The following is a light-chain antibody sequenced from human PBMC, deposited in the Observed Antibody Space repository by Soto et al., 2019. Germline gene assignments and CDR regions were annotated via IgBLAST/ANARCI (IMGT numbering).Light chain of an antibody. V-gene: IGLV2-14*03. CDR3: SSYTSDSSYV. Sequence: QSVLTQPASVSGSPGQSITISCTGTSSDIGAYIFVSWYQQHPGKAPKLIIYDIANRPSGVSYRFSGSKSANTASLTISGLQADDEADYYCSSYTSDSSYVFGSGTKVTVL. J-gene: IGLJ1*01. CDR1: SSDIGAYIF. CDR2: DIA.